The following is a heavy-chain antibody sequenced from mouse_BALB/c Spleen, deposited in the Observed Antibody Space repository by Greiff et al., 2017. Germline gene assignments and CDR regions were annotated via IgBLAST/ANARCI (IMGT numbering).Heavy chain of an antibody. Sequence: EVKVVESGGGLVQPGGSLKLSCAASGFTFSSYTMSWVRQTPEKRLEWVAYISNGGGSTYYPDTVKCRFTISRDNAKNTLYLQMSSLKSEDTAMYYCARHGGTTVVATDYFDYWGQGTTLTVSS. V-gene: IGHV5-12-2*01. D-gene: IGHD1-1*01. CDR3: ARHGGTTVVATDYFDY. CDR2: ISNGGGST. CDR1: GFTFSSYT. J-gene: IGHJ2*01.